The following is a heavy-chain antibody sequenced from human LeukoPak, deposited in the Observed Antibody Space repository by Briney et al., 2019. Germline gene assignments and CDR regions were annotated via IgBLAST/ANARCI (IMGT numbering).Heavy chain of an antibody. CDR1: GYTLTELS. CDR2: FDPEDGET. J-gene: IGHJ4*02. Sequence: ASVKVSCKVSGYTLTELSMHWVRQAPGKGLEWMGGFDPEDGETIYAQKFQGRVTMTEDTSTDTAYMELSSLRSEDTAVYYCAEDYGDYSELMGLTNWGQGILVTVSS. CDR3: AEDYGDYSELMGLTN. V-gene: IGHV1-24*01. D-gene: IGHD4-17*01.